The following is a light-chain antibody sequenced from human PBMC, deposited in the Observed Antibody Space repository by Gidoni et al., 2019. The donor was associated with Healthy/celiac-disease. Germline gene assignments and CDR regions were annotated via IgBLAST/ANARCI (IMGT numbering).Light chain of an antibody. V-gene: IGLV9-49*01. CDR2: VGTGWIVG. CDR1: SGYSNYK. J-gene: IGLJ1*01. Sequence: QPVLTQPPSASASLGASVTLTCTLSSGYSNYKVDWYQQRPGKGPRFVMRVGTGWIVGSKGDGIPDRFSVLGSGLNRYLTIKNIQEEDESDYHCGADHGSGSNFVSYVFGTGTKVTVL. CDR3: GADHGSGSNFVSYV.